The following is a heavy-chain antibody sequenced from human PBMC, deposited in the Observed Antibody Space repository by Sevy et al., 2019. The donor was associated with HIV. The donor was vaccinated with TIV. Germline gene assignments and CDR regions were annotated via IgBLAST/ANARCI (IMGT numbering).Heavy chain of an antibody. CDR2: IYYMGST. Sequence: SETLSLTCTVSGGSISSYYWSWIRQPPGKGLEWIGYIYYMGSTNYNPSPKSRVTISVAPSKNQFSLKLGSVTAADTAVYYCARSPRKAYDFWSGQFDPWGQGTLVTVSS. V-gene: IGHV4-59*01. D-gene: IGHD3-3*01. CDR1: GGSISSYY. CDR3: ARSPRKAYDFWSGQFDP. J-gene: IGHJ5*02.